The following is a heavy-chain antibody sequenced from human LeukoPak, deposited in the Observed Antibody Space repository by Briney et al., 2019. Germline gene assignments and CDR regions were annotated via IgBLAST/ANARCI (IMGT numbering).Heavy chain of an antibody. CDR3: ARLGDYYDILPGYYNWFDP. D-gene: IGHD3-9*01. CDR2: IYYSRST. V-gene: IGHV4-59*01. CDR1: GGSISSYY. J-gene: IGHJ5*02. Sequence: PSETLSLTCTVSGGSISSYYWSWIRQPPGKGLEWIGYIYYSRSTNYNPSLKSRVTISVDTSKNQFSLKLSSVTAADTAVYYCARLGDYYDILPGYYNWFDPWGQGTLVTVSS.